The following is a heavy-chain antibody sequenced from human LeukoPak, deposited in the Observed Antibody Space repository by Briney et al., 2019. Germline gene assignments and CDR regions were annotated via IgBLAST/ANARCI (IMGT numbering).Heavy chain of an antibody. Sequence: PGGSLRLSCAASGLTFSSYAMSWVRQAPGKGLEWVSAISGSGGSTYYADSVKGRFTISRDNSKNTLYLQMNSLRAEDTAVYYCAKVPDYGDYRWFDPWGQGTLVTVSS. CDR3: AKVPDYGDYRWFDP. J-gene: IGHJ5*02. D-gene: IGHD4-17*01. V-gene: IGHV3-23*01. CDR2: ISGSGGST. CDR1: GLTFSSYA.